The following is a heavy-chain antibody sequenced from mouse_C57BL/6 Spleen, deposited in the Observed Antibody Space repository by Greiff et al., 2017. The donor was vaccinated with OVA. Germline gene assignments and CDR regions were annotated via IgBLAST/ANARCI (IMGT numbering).Heavy chain of an antibody. V-gene: IGHV1-64*01. CDR1: GYTFTSYW. CDR3: ARGDSNYAMDY. CDR2: IHPNSGST. J-gene: IGHJ4*01. Sequence: QVQLKQSGAELVKPGASVKLSCKASGYTFTSYWMHWVKQRPGQGLEWIGMIHPNSGSTNYNEKFKSKATLTVDKSSSTAYMQLSSLTSEDSAVYYCARGDSNYAMDYWGQGTSVTVSS. D-gene: IGHD2-5*01.